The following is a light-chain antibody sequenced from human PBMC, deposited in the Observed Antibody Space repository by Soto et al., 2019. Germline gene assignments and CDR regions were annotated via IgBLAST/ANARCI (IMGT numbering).Light chain of an antibody. V-gene: IGKV3-11*01. CDR3: QQRSNWPPKIT. CDR2: DAS. J-gene: IGKJ5*01. Sequence: EIVLAQSPATLSLSPGERATLSCRASQSVSIYLAWYQQKPGQAPRLLIYDASNRATGIPARFSGSGSGTDFTLTISSLEPEDFAVYYCQQRSNWPPKITFGQGTRLEIX. CDR1: QSVSIY.